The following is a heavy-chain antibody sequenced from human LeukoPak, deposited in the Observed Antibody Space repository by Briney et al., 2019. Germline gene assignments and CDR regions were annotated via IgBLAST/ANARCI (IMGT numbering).Heavy chain of an antibody. Sequence: GGSLRLSCAASGFTFSSYGMHWVRQAPGKGLEWVAFIRYDGSNKYYADSVKGRFTISRDNSKNTLYLQMNSLRAEDTAVYYCARDGTYYYDSSGPIAYFDYWGQGTLVTVSS. CDR2: IRYDGSNK. D-gene: IGHD3-22*01. CDR3: ARDGTYYYDSSGPIAYFDY. CDR1: GFTFSSYG. J-gene: IGHJ4*02. V-gene: IGHV3-30*02.